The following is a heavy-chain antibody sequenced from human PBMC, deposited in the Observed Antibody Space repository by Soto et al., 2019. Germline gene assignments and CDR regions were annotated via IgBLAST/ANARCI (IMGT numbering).Heavy chain of an antibody. D-gene: IGHD1-1*01. Sequence: QVRLQQWGTGLLKSSETLSLTCAVYGGSFSGYYLSWLRQPPGKGLEWIGEINHSGSTHYNPSLKSRVTISVDTSNNQFSLKLTSITAADTGVYYCATANWSHHYFGPWGQGTLVTVSS. CDR1: GGSFSGYY. V-gene: IGHV4-34*01. CDR3: ATANWSHHYFGP. CDR2: INHSGST. J-gene: IGHJ5*02.